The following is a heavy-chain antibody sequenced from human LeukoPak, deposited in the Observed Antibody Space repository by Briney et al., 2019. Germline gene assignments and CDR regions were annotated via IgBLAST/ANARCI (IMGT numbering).Heavy chain of an antibody. CDR1: GGSISSSSYY. D-gene: IGHD5-12*01. V-gene: IGHV4-39*07. CDR2: IYYSGST. CDR3: ARESSGQGYMDV. Sequence: SETLSLTCTVSGGSISSSSYYWGWIRQLPGKGLEWIGSIYYSGSTNYNPSLKSRVTISLDTSKNQFSLKLSSVTAADTAVYYCARESSGQGYMDVWGKGTTVTVSS. J-gene: IGHJ6*03.